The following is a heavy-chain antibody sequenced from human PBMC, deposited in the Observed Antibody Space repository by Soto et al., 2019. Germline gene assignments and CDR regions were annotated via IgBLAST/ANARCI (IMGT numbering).Heavy chain of an antibody. CDR1: GYSFTSYW. Sequence: GESLKISCKGSGYSFTSYWIGWVRQMPGKGLEWMGIIYPGDSDTRYSPSFQGQVTISADKSISTAYLQWSSLKASDTAMYYCARLVGDYGDYFYYGMDVWGQGTTVTVSS. D-gene: IGHD4-17*01. V-gene: IGHV5-51*01. J-gene: IGHJ6*02. CDR2: IYPGDSDT. CDR3: ARLVGDYGDYFYYGMDV.